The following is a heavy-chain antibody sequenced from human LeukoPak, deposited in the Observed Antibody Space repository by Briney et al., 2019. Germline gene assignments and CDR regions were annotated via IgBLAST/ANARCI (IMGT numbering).Heavy chain of an antibody. CDR2: LRSKANRYAT. CDR3: TSRYCSSTSCYN. Sequence: PGGSLKLSCAASGFTFRGSAMHWVRQASGKGLEWVGRLRSKANRYATAYAASVKGRFTISRDDSKNTAYLQMNSLKTEDTAVYYCTSRYCSSTSCYNWGQGTLVTVSS. D-gene: IGHD2-2*02. V-gene: IGHV3-73*01. CDR1: GFTFRGSA. J-gene: IGHJ4*02.